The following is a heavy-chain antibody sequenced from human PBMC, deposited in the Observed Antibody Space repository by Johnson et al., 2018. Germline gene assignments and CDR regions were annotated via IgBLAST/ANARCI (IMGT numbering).Heavy chain of an antibody. CDR2: ISYDGSNK. CDR3: ARASYVEMATIFPAFDI. D-gene: IGHD5-24*01. CDR1: GFTFSSYA. J-gene: IGHJ3*02. Sequence: QVQLVQSGGGVVQPGRSLRLSCAASGFTFSSYAMHWVRQAPGKGLEWVAVISYDGSNKYYADSVKGRFTISRDNSKNTLYLKMNSLRAEDTAVYNWARASYVEMATIFPAFDIWGQVTMVTVSS. V-gene: IGHV3-30*04.